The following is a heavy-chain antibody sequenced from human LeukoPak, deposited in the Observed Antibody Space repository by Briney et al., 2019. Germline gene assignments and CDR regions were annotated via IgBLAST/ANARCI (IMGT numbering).Heavy chain of an antibody. CDR1: GYTFTGYY. J-gene: IGHJ4*02. D-gene: IGHD3-3*01. Sequence: ASAKVSCKASGYTFTGYYMHWVRQAPGQGLEWMGWINPNSGGTNYAQKFQGRVTMTRDTSISTAYMELSRLRSDDTAVYYCARDHELRFYDFWSGYDYWGQGTLVTVSS. CDR3: ARDHELRFYDFWSGYDY. V-gene: IGHV1-2*02. CDR2: INPNSGGT.